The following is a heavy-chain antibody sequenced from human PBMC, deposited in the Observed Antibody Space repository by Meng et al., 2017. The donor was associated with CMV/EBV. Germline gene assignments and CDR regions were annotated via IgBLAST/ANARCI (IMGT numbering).Heavy chain of an antibody. Sequence: GDSFASNSAAWNGIRQAPARGLEWLGRTYYRSKWYNDYAVSVKSRITINPDTTKNQFALQLNSVTPEDTAVYYCARGIAVAGTRFDYWGQGTLVTVSS. J-gene: IGHJ4*02. CDR2: TYYRSKWYN. CDR1: GDSFASNSAA. CDR3: ARGIAVAGTRFDY. D-gene: IGHD6-19*01. V-gene: IGHV6-1*01.